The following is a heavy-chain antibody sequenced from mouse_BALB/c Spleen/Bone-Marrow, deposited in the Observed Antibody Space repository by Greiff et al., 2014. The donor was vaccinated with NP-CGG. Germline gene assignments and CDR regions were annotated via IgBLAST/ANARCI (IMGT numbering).Heavy chain of an antibody. V-gene: IGHV5-9-3*01. CDR3: ARQGYHRYDGRGFDY. Sequence: EVQVVESGGGLVKPGGSLKLSRAASGSTFSSYAMSWVRQTPEKRLEWVATISSGGSYTYYPDSVKGRFTISRDNAKNTLYLQMSSLRSEDTAMYYCARQGYHRYDGRGFDYWGQGTTLTVSP. CDR2: ISSGGSYT. D-gene: IGHD2-14*01. J-gene: IGHJ2*01. CDR1: GSTFSSYA.